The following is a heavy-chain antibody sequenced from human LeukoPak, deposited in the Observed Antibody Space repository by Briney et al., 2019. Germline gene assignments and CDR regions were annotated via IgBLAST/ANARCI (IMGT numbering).Heavy chain of an antibody. CDR1: GYTFTGYY. CDR2: INPNSAGT. Sequence: ASVKVSCKASGYTFTGYYMHWVRQAPGQGPEWMGWINPNSAGTNYAHNFQGRVTMTRDTSTNTAYMDLSSLRSDDTAVYYCARGITTGAPYWGQGTLVTVSS. J-gene: IGHJ4*02. CDR3: ARGITTGAPY. V-gene: IGHV1-2*02. D-gene: IGHD1-1*01.